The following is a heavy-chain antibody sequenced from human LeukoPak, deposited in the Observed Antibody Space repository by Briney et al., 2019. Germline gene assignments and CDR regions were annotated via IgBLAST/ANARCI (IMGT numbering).Heavy chain of an antibody. CDR1: GFTFSSYN. CDR3: ARATELLWFGELFITQADY. V-gene: IGHV3-48*04. CDR2: ISSSSSTI. Sequence: GGSLRLSCAASGFTFSSYNMNWVRQAPGKGLEWVSYISSSSSTIYYADSVKGRFTISRDNAKNSLYLQMNSLRAEDTAVYYCARATELLWFGELFITQADYWGQGTLVTVSS. J-gene: IGHJ4*02. D-gene: IGHD3-10*01.